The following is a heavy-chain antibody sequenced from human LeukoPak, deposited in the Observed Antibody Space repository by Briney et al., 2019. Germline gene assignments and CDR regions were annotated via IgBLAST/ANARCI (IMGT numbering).Heavy chain of an antibody. CDR3: AGSQGPAAGTYYYYYGMDV. D-gene: IGHD6-13*01. J-gene: IGHJ6*02. CDR2: IWYDGSNK. V-gene: IGHV3-33*01. Sequence: PGGSLRLSCAASGFTFSSYGMHWVRQAPGKGLEWVAVIWYDGSNKYYADSVKGRFTISRDNSKNTLYLQMNSLRAEDTAVYYCAGSQGPAAGTYYYYYGMDVWGQGTTVTVSS. CDR1: GFTFSSYG.